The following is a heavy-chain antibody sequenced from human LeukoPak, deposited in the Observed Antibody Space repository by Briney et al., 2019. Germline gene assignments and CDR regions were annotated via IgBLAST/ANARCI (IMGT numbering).Heavy chain of an antibody. V-gene: IGHV1-18*01. CDR2: ISAYNGNT. D-gene: IGHD1-26*01. CDR3: ARDSPLGATDFYYYGMDV. CDR1: GYTFTSYG. J-gene: IGHJ6*02. Sequence: ASVKVSCRASGYTFTSYGISWVRQAPGQGLEWMGWISAYNGNTNYAQKLQGRVTMTTDTSTSTAYMELRSLRSDDTAVYYCARDSPLGATDFYYYGMDVWGQGTTVTVSS.